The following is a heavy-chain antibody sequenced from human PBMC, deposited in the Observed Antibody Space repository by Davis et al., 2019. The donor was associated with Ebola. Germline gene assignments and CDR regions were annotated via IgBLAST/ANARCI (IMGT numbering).Heavy chain of an antibody. D-gene: IGHD6-6*01. CDR2: ISLNSGST. CDR1: GFTFIDYY. Sequence: ASVTVSCKASGFTFIDYYMHWVRQAPGQGPEWMGWISLNSGSTKYSYKFQGRVTLTRDTSINTGHMELSGLRSDDTAVYYCARVTAARAGYNAFDIWGQGTMVTVSS. J-gene: IGHJ3*02. V-gene: IGHV1-2*02. CDR3: ARVTAARAGYNAFDI.